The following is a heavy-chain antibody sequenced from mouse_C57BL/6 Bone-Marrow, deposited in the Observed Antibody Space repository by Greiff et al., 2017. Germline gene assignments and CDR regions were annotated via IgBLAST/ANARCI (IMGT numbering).Heavy chain of an antibody. Sequence: EVQLVESGGGLVKPGGSLKLSCAASGFTFSSYAMSWVRQTPEKRLAWVATISAGGSYTYYPDNVKGRYTISGDNAKSRRYLQMSRLKSEDTARYYCARVGEGVAYWGQGTLVTVSA. CDR2: ISAGGSYT. J-gene: IGHJ3*01. V-gene: IGHV5-4*01. CDR3: ARVGEGVAY. CDR1: GFTFSSYA.